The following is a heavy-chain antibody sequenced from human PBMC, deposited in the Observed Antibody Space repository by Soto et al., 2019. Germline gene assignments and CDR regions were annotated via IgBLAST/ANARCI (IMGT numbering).Heavy chain of an antibody. D-gene: IGHD2-2*01. J-gene: IGHJ4*02. V-gene: IGHV1-3*01. CDR1: GYTCTSYA. CDR3: LRGARLVVPAAYYDY. Sequence: VKVSCKAPGYTCTSYAMHWVRQGPGQRLEWMGWINAGNGNTKYSQKIQGRVTITRDTFVRGSYMELSCNRSEDTTVFHSLRGARLVVPAAYYDYWGQRSRV. CDR2: INAGNGNT.